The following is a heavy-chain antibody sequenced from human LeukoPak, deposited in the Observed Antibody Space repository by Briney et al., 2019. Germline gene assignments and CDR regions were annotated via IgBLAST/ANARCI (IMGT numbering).Heavy chain of an antibody. CDR3: TGNNFDY. V-gene: IGHV3-15*01. D-gene: IGHD4-23*01. Sequence: GGSLRLSCAASGFSVRYARMNWVRQAPGKGLEWIGRLTSKSEGGTTDYTAPVKGRFTISSDDSRNTLYLQMNSLKTEDTAVYYCTGNNFDYWGQGTLVTVSS. CDR1: GFSVRYAR. CDR2: LTSKSEGGTT. J-gene: IGHJ4*02.